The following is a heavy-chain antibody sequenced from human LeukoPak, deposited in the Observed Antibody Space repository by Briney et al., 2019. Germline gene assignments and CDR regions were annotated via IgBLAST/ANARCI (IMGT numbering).Heavy chain of an antibody. CDR3: VRDRWPGLGDF. CDR2: VYSGGLT. V-gene: IGHV3-66*01. Sequence: GGSLRLSCAASGFIVSENYMSWVRQAPGKGLEWVSTVYSGGLTFYADPVKGRVTISRDNSKNTLYLQMSILRAEDTAVYYCVRDRWPGLGDFWGQGTTVTVSS. J-gene: IGHJ6*02. CDR1: GFIVSENY. D-gene: IGHD3/OR15-3a*01.